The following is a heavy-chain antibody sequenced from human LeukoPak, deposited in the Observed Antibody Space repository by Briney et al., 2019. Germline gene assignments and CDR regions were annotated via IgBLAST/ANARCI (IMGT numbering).Heavy chain of an antibody. CDR3: ARMIGDYRDY. D-gene: IGHD4-17*01. V-gene: IGHV3-23*01. CDR2: ISGSGGST. J-gene: IGHJ4*02. CDR1: GFTFSSYA. Sequence: GGSLRLSCAASGFTFSSYAMSWVRQAPGKGLEWVSAISGSGGSTYYADSVKGRSTISRDNAKNSLYLQMNSLRAEDTAVYYCARMIGDYRDYWGQGTLVTVSS.